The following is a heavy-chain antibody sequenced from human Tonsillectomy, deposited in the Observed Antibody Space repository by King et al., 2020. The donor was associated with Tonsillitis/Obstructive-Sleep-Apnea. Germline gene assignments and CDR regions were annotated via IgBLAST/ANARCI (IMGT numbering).Heavy chain of an antibody. V-gene: IGHV1-3*01. D-gene: IGHD1-7*01. CDR1: GYTFTTYA. CDR3: ARAGTRVSYYYYYMDV. J-gene: IGHJ6*03. CDR2: INAGNGNT. Sequence: QLVQSGAEVKKPGASVKVSCKASGYTFTTYAMHWVRQAPGQRLEWMGWINAGNGNTKYSQKLQGRVTITRDTSASTAYMELSSLRSEDTAVYYCARAGTRVSYYYYYMDVWGKGTTVTVSS.